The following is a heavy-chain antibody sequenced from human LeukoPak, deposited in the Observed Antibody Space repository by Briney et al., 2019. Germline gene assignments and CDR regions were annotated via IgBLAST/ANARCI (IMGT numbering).Heavy chain of an antibody. J-gene: IGHJ4*02. CDR1: GFTFSSYS. Sequence: GGSLRLSCAASGFTFSSYSINWVRQAPGKGLEWVSSISGGSSYIDYADSVKGRFTISRDNAKNSLYLQMNSLRAEDTAVYYCARVGRYTYVLYWGQGTLVTVSS. V-gene: IGHV3-21*01. CDR2: ISGGSSYI. D-gene: IGHD4/OR15-4a*01. CDR3: ARVGRYTYVLY.